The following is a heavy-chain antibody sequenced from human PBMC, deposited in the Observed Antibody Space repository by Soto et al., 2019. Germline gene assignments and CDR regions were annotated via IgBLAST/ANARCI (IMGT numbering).Heavy chain of an antibody. D-gene: IGHD3-16*01. V-gene: IGHV4-31*03. CDR3: ARVGDYYYYGMDV. CDR2: IYYSGST. J-gene: IGHJ6*02. CDR1: GGSISSGGYY. Sequence: QVQLQESGPGLVKPSQTLSLTCTVSGGSISSGGYYWSWIRQHPGKGLEWIGYIYYSGSTYYNPSLKGRVTISVDTSKNQCSLKLSSVTAADTAVYYCARVGDYYYYGMDVWGQGTTVTVSS.